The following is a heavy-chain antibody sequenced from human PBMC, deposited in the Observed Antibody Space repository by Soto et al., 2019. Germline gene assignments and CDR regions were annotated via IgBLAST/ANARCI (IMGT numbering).Heavy chain of an antibody. Sequence: EVQLVESGGGLVQPGVSLRLSCAASGFTVTTNFMSWVRQAPGKGLEWVSVIYTGGHTYYADSVKGRFTISRDSSKNTVFLQMYSLRAEDTAVYYCVRPSSEHGHDGFDIWGQGTMVTVSS. CDR2: IYTGGHT. V-gene: IGHV3-53*01. CDR1: GFTVTTNF. J-gene: IGHJ3*02. CDR3: VRPSSEHGHDGFDI.